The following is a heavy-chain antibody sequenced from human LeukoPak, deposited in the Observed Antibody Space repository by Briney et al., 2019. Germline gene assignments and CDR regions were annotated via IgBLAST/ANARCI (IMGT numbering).Heavy chain of an antibody. V-gene: IGHV3-33*01. CDR3: ATNHESGSLDY. J-gene: IGHJ4*02. Sequence: GGALRLSCAASGFTFSSYGMHWVRQAPGKGLEWVAVIWYDGSNKYYADSVKGRFTISRDNSKNTLYLLMNSLRAEDTAVYYCATNHESGSLDYCGQGTLVTVSS. D-gene: IGHD1-26*01. CDR1: GFTFSSYG. CDR2: IWYDGSNK.